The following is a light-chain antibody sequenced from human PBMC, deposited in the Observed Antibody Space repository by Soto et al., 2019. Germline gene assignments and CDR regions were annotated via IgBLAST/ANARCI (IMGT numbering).Light chain of an antibody. Sequence: DIQLTQSPSTLSASVGDRVTITCRASQSIGVWLTWYQQKPGKPPKVLIYKTSTLESGVPSRFSGSGSGTEFTLTISSLQPDDFATYHCQYYDNYSWTFGQGTKVEPK. CDR3: QYYDNYSWT. CDR1: QSIGVW. V-gene: IGKV1-5*03. CDR2: KTS. J-gene: IGKJ1*01.